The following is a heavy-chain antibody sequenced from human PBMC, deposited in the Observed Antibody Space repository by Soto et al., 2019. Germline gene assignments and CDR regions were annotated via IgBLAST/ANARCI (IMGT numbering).Heavy chain of an antibody. CDR2: IIISSSTI. CDR1: GFTFSSYS. J-gene: IGHJ5*02. V-gene: IGHV3-48*01. CDR3: ARHPERIAQIGWFDP. D-gene: IGHD6-13*01. Sequence: GGSLRLSCAASGFTFSSYSMNWVRQAPGKGLEWVSYIIISSSTIYYADSVKGRFTISRDNAKNSLYLQMNSLRAEDTALYYCARHPERIAQIGWFDPWGQGTLVTVSS.